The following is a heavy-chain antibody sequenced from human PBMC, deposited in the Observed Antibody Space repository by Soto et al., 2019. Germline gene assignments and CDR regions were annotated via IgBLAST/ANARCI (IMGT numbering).Heavy chain of an antibody. CDR1: GFTLSDYY. CDR2: ISRSSSYT. Sequence: QVQLVESGGGLVKPGGSLRLSCAASGFTLSDYYMNWIRQAPGKGLEWVSYISRSSSYTNYADSVKGRFTISRDNAKNSLYLQMNSLRAEDTAVYYCARDHYGPGWFDPWGQGTLVTASS. J-gene: IGHJ5*02. CDR3: ARDHYGPGWFDP. V-gene: IGHV3-11*05. D-gene: IGHD3-10*01.